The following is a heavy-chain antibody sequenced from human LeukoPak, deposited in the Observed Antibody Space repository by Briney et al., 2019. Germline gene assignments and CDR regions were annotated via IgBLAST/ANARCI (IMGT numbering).Heavy chain of an antibody. CDR3: ARDNSRTLDY. V-gene: IGHV3-33*01. CDR1: GFTFSSYD. Sequence: PGGSLRLSCAASGFTFSSYDIHWVRQAPGKGLEWVAAIWHDGSNEYYVDSVKGRFTISRDNSKNTLYLQMNSLRAEGTAVYYCARDNSRTLDYWGQGALVTVSS. CDR2: IWHDGSNE. J-gene: IGHJ4*02.